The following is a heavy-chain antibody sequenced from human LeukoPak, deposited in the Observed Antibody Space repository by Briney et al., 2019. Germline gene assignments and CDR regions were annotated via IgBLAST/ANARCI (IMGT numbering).Heavy chain of an antibody. Sequence: PGGSLRLSCAASGFTFSSYSMNWVRQAPGKGLEWVSSISSSSSYIYYADSVKGRFTISRDNAKNSLYLQMNSLRAEDTAVYYCARDPQAWEVPLDSWGQGTLVTVSS. CDR3: ARDPQAWEVPLDS. CDR1: GFTFSSYS. V-gene: IGHV3-21*04. J-gene: IGHJ4*02. D-gene: IGHD2-2*01. CDR2: ISSSSSYI.